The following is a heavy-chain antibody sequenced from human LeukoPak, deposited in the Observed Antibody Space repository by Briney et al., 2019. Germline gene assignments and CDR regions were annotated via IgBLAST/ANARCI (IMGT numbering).Heavy chain of an antibody. Sequence: PSETLSLTCAVYGGSFSGYYWSWVRQPPGKGLEWIGEIYHSGSTNYNPSLKSRVTISVDKSKNQFSLKLSSVTAADTAVYYCARDWYYGSGSYHWFDPWGQGTLVTVSS. CDR1: GGSFSGYY. CDR3: ARDWYYGSGSYHWFDP. J-gene: IGHJ5*02. V-gene: IGHV4-34*01. D-gene: IGHD3-10*01. CDR2: IYHSGST.